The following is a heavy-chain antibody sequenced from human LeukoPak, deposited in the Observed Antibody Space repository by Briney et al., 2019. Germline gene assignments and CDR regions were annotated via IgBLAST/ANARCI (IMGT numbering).Heavy chain of an antibody. V-gene: IGHV3-30-3*01. J-gene: IGHJ6*02. CDR3: ARTRLGIAVAGTRRNKGSPNYYYYYGMDV. CDR2: ISYDGSNK. D-gene: IGHD6-19*01. CDR1: GFTFSSYA. Sequence: GRSLRLSCAASGFTFSSYAMHWVRQAPGKGLEWVAVISYDGSNKYYADSVKGRFTISRDNSKNTLYLQMHSLRAEDTAVYYCARTRLGIAVAGTRRNKGSPNYYYYYGMDVWGQGTTVTVSS.